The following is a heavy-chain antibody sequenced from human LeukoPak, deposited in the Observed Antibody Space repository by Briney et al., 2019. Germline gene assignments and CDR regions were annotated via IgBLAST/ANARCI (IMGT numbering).Heavy chain of an antibody. CDR3: ARGSGGISWELQTPFDY. CDR1: GGSISSYY. V-gene: IGHV4-34*01. CDR2: INHSGST. D-gene: IGHD1-26*01. Sequence: SETLSLTCTVSGGSISSYYWSWIRQPPGKGLEWIGEINHSGSTNYNPSLKSRVTISVVTSKNQFSLNVSSVTAADTAVYYCARGSGGISWELQTPFDYWGQGTLVTVSS. J-gene: IGHJ4*02.